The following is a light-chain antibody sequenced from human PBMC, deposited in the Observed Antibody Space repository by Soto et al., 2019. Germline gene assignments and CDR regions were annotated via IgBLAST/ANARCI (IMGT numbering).Light chain of an antibody. CDR2: LGS. J-gene: IGKJ1*01. CDR3: MQPLQSWT. CDR1: HILLHSNGYNY. V-gene: IGKV2-28*01. Sequence: ETVMTQYQLSLPVTPGEPASISCMSVHILLHSNGYNYLDWYLQKPGQSPQLLIYLGSNRASGVPDRFSGSGSGTDFTLKISRVEAEDVGVYYCMQPLQSWTFCQVGKVDVK.